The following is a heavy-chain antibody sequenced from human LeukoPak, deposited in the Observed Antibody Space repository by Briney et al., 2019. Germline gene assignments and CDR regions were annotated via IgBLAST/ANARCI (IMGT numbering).Heavy chain of an antibody. J-gene: IGHJ4*02. CDR3: ARDSSGWGFFYFDY. D-gene: IGHD6-19*01. V-gene: IGHV3-21*05. CDR1: GFTFSSYS. Sequence: GGSLRLSCAASGFTFSSYSMNWVRQAPGKGLEWVSYISSSSSYIYYADSVKGRFTISRDNAKNSLYLQMNSLRAEDTAVYYCARDSSGWGFFYFDYWGQGTLVTVSS. CDR2: ISSSSSYI.